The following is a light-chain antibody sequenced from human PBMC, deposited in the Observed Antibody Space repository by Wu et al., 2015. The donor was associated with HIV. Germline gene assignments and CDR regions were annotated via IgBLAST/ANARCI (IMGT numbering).Light chain of an antibody. CDR3: QQYGSSPRGYT. V-gene: IGKV3-20*01. Sequence: MTQFPATLSVSPGERATLSCRASQSVNNKIAWYQQKPGQAPRLLIYGASSRATGIPDRFSGSGSGTDFTLTISRLEPEDFAVYYCQQYGSSPRGYTFGQGTKLEIK. CDR1: QSVNNK. CDR2: GAS. J-gene: IGKJ2*01.